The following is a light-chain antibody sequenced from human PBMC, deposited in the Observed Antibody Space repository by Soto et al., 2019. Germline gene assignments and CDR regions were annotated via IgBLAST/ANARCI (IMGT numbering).Light chain of an antibody. J-gene: IGKJ4*01. CDR1: QSVSSY. Sequence: EIVLTQSPATLSLSPGERATLSCRASQSVSSYLAWYQQKPGQAPRLLIYDASNRATGIPARFSGSGSGTEFTLTISRLEPEDFAVYYCQQRSNWPPLTFGGGNKVQIK. CDR3: QQRSNWPPLT. V-gene: IGKV3-11*01. CDR2: DAS.